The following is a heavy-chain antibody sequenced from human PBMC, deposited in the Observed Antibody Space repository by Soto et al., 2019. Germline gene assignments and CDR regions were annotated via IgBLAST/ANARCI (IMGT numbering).Heavy chain of an antibody. CDR1: GGSISSSSYY. Sequence: SETLSLTCTVSGGSISSSSYYWGWIRQPPGKGLEWIGYIYYSGSTYYNPSLKSRVTISVDTSKNQFSLKLSSVTAADTAVYYCARWDCTNGVCYYGMDVWGQGTTVTVSS. D-gene: IGHD2-8*01. CDR3: ARWDCTNGVCYYGMDV. J-gene: IGHJ6*02. CDR2: IYYSGST. V-gene: IGHV4-31*03.